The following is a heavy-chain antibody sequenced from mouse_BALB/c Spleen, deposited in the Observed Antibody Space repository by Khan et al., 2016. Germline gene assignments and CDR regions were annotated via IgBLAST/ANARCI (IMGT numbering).Heavy chain of an antibody. CDR2: INTYTGEP. CDR3: ARYGNYYAKDH. J-gene: IGHJ4*01. D-gene: IGHD2-1*01. Sequence: QIQLVQSGPDLKKPGETVKISCKASGYAFIHYGLNWVKQAPGKGLKWMGWINTYTGEPTYADDFKGRFAFSLETSASAAYLQINNLKNEDTATYFCARYGNYYAKDHWGQGTSVTVSS. CDR1: GYAFIHYG. V-gene: IGHV9-3-1*01.